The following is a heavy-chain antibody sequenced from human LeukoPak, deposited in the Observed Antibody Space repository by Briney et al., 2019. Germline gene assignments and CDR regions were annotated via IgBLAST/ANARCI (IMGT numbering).Heavy chain of an antibody. V-gene: IGHV3-66*01. J-gene: IGHJ6*03. CDR1: GFTVNSNY. CDR3: AKGLRTGVGPYMGYHYYMDV. CDR2: IYTGGST. D-gene: IGHD3-16*01. Sequence: PGGSLRLSCAASGFTVNSNYMSWVRQAPGKGLEWVSVIYTGGSTYYADSVKGRFTISRDNSKNTLYLQMNSLRDEDTGVYYCAKGLRTGVGPYMGYHYYMDVWGKGATVTVSS.